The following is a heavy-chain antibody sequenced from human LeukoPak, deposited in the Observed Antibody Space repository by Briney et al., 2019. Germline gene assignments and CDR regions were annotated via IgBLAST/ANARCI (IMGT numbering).Heavy chain of an antibody. Sequence: GGSLRLSCGASGFTFRSYSMNWVRQAPGKGLEWVSSISSSSNYIYYGDSVKGRFTISRDNAKNSLYLQMNSLRDEDTAVYYCASARKSTGYYPRVRYYFDYWGQGTLVTVSS. D-gene: IGHD3-9*01. CDR3: ASARKSTGYYPRVRYYFDY. CDR2: ISSSSNYI. CDR1: GFTFRSYS. V-gene: IGHV3-21*04. J-gene: IGHJ4*02.